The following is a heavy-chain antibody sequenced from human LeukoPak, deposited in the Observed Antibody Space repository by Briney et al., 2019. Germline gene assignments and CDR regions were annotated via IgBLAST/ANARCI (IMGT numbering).Heavy chain of an antibody. D-gene: IGHD3-22*01. Sequence: SETLSLTCAVYGGSFSGYYWSWIRQPPGKGLEWIGEINHSGSTNYIPSLKSRVTISVDTSKNQFSLKLSSVTAADTAVYYCARANYYDSSGYYYWYFDLWGRGTLVTVSS. V-gene: IGHV4-34*01. CDR1: GGSFSGYY. CDR2: INHSGST. CDR3: ARANYYDSSGYYYWYFDL. J-gene: IGHJ2*01.